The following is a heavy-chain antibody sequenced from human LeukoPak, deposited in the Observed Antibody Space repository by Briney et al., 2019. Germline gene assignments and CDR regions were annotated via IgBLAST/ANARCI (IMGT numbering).Heavy chain of an antibody. Sequence: ASVKASCKASGGTFSSYTISWVRHAPGQGLEWMGRIIPILGIANYAQKFQGRVTITADKSTSTAYMELSSLRSEDTAVYYCARDLGRYSSGDIWGQGTMVTVSS. CDR1: GGTFSSYT. CDR3: ARDLGRYSSGDI. J-gene: IGHJ3*02. V-gene: IGHV1-69*04. D-gene: IGHD5-18*01. CDR2: IIPILGIA.